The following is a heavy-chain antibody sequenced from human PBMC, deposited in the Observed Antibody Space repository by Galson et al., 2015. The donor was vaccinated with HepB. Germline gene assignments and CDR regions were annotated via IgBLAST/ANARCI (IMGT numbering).Heavy chain of an antibody. D-gene: IGHD1-14*01. CDR2: IMSKTVGGTI. V-gene: IGHV3-15*06. Sequence: SLRLSYAASGFTFSGAWMGWVRQAPGKGLEWVGRIMSKTVGGTITYAAPVKGRFTISRDDSKSALYLQMNSLKSEDTALYYCTTYFNGAGDYCGQGTLVTVSS. CDR3: TTYFNGAGDY. CDR1: GFTFSGAW. J-gene: IGHJ4*02.